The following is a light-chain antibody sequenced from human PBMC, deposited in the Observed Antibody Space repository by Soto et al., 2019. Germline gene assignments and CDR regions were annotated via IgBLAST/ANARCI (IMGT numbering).Light chain of an antibody. CDR1: QSVSSY. CDR2: DAS. V-gene: IGKV3-11*01. J-gene: IGKJ4*01. Sequence: EIVLTQSPATLSLSPGERATLSCRASQSVSSYLAWYQQKPGQAPRLLIYDASNRATGIPARFSGSGSGTDFTLTISSLESEDFAVYYCRQYGRSLGFAFGGGTKLEIK. CDR3: RQYGRSLGFA.